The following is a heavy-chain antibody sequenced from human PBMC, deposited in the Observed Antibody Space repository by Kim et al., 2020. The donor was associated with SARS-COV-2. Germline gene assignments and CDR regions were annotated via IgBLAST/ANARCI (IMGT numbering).Heavy chain of an antibody. J-gene: IGHJ4*01. V-gene: IGHV3-30*18. CDR3: AKDLRGTLGGVIVNYFD. D-gene: IGHD3-16*02. Sequence: GGSLRLSCAASGFTFSSYGMHWVRQAPGKGLEWVAVISYDGSNKYYADSVKGRFTISRDNSKNTLYLQMNSLRAEDTAVYYCAKDLRGTLGGVIVNYFD. CDR1: GFTFSSYG. CDR2: ISYDGSNK.